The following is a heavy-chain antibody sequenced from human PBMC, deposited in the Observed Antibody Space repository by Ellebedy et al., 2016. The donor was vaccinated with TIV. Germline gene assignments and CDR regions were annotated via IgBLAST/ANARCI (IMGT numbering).Heavy chain of an antibody. CDR2: INPSSGSR. J-gene: IGHJ3*01. Sequence: AASVKVSCKASGYTVTRYYIHWVRQAPGQGLEWMTLINPSSGSRNSAQKFPERITLTTDTSTSTVYMELSSLRSEDTAVYYFALIYCTDSRCYDAFDLWGQGTKVTFSS. D-gene: IGHD2-8*02. CDR3: ALIYCTDSRCYDAFDL. CDR1: GYTVTRYY. V-gene: IGHV1-46*01.